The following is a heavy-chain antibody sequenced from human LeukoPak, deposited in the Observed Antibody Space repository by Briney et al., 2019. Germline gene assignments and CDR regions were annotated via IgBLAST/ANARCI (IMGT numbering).Heavy chain of an antibody. Sequence: GGSLRLSCAASGFTFSSYWMNWARQAPGKGLEWVASINHNGNVNYYVDSVKGRFTISRDNAKNSLYLQMSNLRAEDTGVYFYARGGGLDVWGQGATVTVSS. V-gene: IGHV3-7*03. J-gene: IGHJ6*02. CDR1: GFTFSSYW. CDR2: INHNGNVN. CDR3: ARGGGLDV. D-gene: IGHD3-16*01.